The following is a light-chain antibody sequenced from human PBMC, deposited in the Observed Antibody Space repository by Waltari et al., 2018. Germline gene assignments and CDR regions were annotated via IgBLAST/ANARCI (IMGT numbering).Light chain of an antibody. CDR1: QNISSY. J-gene: IGKJ5*01. Sequence: DIQMTQSPSSLSASVGGRVNMTCRASQNISSYLIWYLQKPGKPPNLLIYAASHCHTGVPSRFSGSGSGTDFTLTISGIQPDDFAIYYCQQSYNSPITFGQGTRLEIQ. CDR2: AAS. CDR3: QQSYNSPIT. V-gene: IGKV1-39*01.